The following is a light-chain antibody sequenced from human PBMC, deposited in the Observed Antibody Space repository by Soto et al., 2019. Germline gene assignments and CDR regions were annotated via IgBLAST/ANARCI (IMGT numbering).Light chain of an antibody. CDR3: QQYNNWPKWT. CDR2: GAS. Sequence: EKVMTQSPATLSLFPGGRATPSRRGSQSVSSNLAWYQQKPGQAPRLLIYGASTRATGIPARFSGSGSGTEFTLTISSLQSEDFAVYYCQQYNNWPKWTFGQGTKVDIK. CDR1: QSVSSN. J-gene: IGKJ1*01. V-gene: IGKV3-15*01.